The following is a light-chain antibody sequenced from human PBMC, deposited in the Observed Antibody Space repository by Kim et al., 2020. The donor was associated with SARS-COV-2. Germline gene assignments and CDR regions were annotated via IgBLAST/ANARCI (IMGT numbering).Light chain of an antibody. V-gene: IGKV3-15*01. CDR2: GAS. CDR1: QSVTNS. CDR3: QQYDNWPRT. J-gene: IGKJ4*02. Sequence: VSPGETATLSCRASQSVTNSLAWFQQKPGQAPRLLISGASYRATGIPARFTGSRSGTDFTLTISSLQSEDFAICYCQQYDNWPRTFGGGTKVDIK.